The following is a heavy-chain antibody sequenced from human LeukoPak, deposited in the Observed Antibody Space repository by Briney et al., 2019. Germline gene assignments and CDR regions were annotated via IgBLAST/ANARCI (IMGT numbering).Heavy chain of an antibody. V-gene: IGHV3-30*04. CDR2: ISYDGSGS. CDR1: GFTFSSYA. CDR3: ARDQLAYSGYDTLFDY. D-gene: IGHD5-12*01. J-gene: IGHJ4*02. Sequence: GGSLRLSCAASGFTFSSYAIHWVRQTPGKGLEWVAVISYDGSGSYFADSVKGRFTISRDNSKSTLSLQMNRLRTEDTAIYYCARDQLAYSGYDTLFDYWGPGTLVTVSS.